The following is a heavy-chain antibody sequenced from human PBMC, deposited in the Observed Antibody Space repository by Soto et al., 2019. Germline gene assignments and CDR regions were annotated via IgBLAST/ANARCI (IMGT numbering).Heavy chain of an antibody. V-gene: IGHV3-7*01. CDR1: GFTFSSYL. Sequence: GGSLRLSCPASGFTFSSYLMSWVRQAPGKGPEWVANIKQDGSEKYYVDSVKGRFTISRDNAKNSLYLQMNSLRAEDTAVYYCARDEYCSSTSCYVASLYYYYYYGMDVWGQGTTVTVSS. CDR3: ARDEYCSSTSCYVASLYYYYYYGMDV. D-gene: IGHD2-2*01. CDR2: IKQDGSEK. J-gene: IGHJ6*02.